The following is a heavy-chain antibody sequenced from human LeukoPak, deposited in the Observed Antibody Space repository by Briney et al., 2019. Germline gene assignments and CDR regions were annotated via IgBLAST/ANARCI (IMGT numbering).Heavy chain of an antibody. J-gene: IGHJ4*02. CDR2: IYSGGST. CDR3: ARSHRGFLEWFGSHHFDY. Sequence: GGSLRLSCAASGFTVSSNYMSWVRQAPGKGLEWVSVIYSGGSTYYADSVKGRFTISRDNSKNTLYLQMNSLRAEDTAVYYCARSHRGFLEWFGSHHFDYWGQGTLVTVSS. V-gene: IGHV3-66*01. CDR1: GFTVSSNY. D-gene: IGHD3-3*01.